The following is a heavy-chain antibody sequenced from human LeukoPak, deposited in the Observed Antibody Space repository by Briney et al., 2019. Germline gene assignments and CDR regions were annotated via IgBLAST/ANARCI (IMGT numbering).Heavy chain of an antibody. V-gene: IGHV3-21*03. CDR1: GFTISDYT. Sequence: PGGSLRLSCAASGFTISDYTLNCVRQAPGKGLEWVSSIKASDNYKYYADSVAGRFTVSTDGALSSLYLQMNSQITKPRAIYYCARSRSKSMDDKNFLYWGQGSLVTVSS. D-gene: IGHD2-15*01. CDR2: IKASDNYK. J-gene: IGHJ4*02. CDR3: ARSRSKSMDDKNFLY.